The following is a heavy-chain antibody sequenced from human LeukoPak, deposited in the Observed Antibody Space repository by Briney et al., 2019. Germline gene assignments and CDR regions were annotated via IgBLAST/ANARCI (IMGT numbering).Heavy chain of an antibody. V-gene: IGHV3-30*18. CDR1: GFTFSSYG. D-gene: IGHD1-26*01. CDR3: AKGRGMKDSKLELLAPYVN. J-gene: IGHJ4*02. CDR2: ISYDGSNK. Sequence: PGGSLRLSCAASGFTFSSYGMHWVRQAPGKGLEWVAVISYDGSNKYYADSVKGRFTISRDNSKNTLYLQMNSLRAEDTAVYYCAKGRGMKDSKLELLAPYVNWGQGTLVTVSS.